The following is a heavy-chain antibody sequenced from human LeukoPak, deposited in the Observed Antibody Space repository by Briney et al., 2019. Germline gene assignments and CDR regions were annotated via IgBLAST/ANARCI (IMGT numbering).Heavy chain of an antibody. CDR1: GFTFSSYG. CDR2: ISYDGSNK. V-gene: IGHV3-30*18. D-gene: IGHD1-26*01. Sequence: GGSLRLSCAASGFTFSSYGMHWVRQAPGKGLEWVAVISYDGSNKYYADSVKGRFTISRDNAKNSLYLQMNSLRAEDTALYYCAKDMRWELLDVYFQHWGQGTLVTVSS. J-gene: IGHJ1*01. CDR3: AKDMRWELLDVYFQH.